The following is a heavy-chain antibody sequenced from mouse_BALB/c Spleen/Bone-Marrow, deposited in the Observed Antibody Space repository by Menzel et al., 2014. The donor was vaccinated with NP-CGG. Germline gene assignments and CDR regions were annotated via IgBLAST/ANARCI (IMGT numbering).Heavy chain of an antibody. J-gene: IGHJ4*01. CDR2: IWAGGST. D-gene: IGHD1-1*01. V-gene: IGHV2-9*02. Sequence: VQRVESGPGLVAPSQSLSIACTVSGFSLTSYGVHWVRQPPGKGLEWLGAIWAGGSTDYNSAHMSRLSISRDNSKSQVFLKMNSLQTDDTAMYYCARALYYYGSSYYTMDYWGQGTSVIVSS. CDR3: ARALYYYGSSYYTMDY. CDR1: GFSLTSYG.